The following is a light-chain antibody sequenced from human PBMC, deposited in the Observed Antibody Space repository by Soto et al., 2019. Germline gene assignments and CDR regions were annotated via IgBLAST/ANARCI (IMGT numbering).Light chain of an antibody. J-gene: IGKJ5*01. CDR1: QSITSY. V-gene: IGKV1-39*01. CDR3: QQSYSTPRT. Sequence: DIQMTQSPSSLSASVGDRVTITCRASQSITSYLNWYQQKPGKAPKLLIYAASSLQSGVPSRFSGSGSGTVFTLTISSLQPEDFATDYCQQSYSTPRTFGQGTRLEIK. CDR2: AAS.